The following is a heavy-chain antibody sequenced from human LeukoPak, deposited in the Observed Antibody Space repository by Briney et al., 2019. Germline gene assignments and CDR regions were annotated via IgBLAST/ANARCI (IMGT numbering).Heavy chain of an antibody. D-gene: IGHD2-2*01. Sequence: ASVKVSCKASGYTFTSYDINWVRQATGQGLEWMGWMNPNSGNTGYAQKFQGRVTMTRNTSISTAYMELSSLRSEDTAVYYCARGYCSSTSCYYYYGMDVWGQGTTATVSS. CDR1: GYTFTSYD. CDR2: MNPNSGNT. V-gene: IGHV1-8*01. CDR3: ARGYCSSTSCYYYYGMDV. J-gene: IGHJ6*02.